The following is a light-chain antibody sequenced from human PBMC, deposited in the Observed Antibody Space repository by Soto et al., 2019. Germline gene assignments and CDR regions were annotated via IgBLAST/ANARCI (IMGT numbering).Light chain of an antibody. V-gene: IGLV2-14*01. Sequence: LAQPASVSGSPGQSITISRTGTSSDVGGYNYVSWFQHHPGKAPKLIIYEVSYRPSGVSNRFSGSKSGDTASLTISGLQAEDEPDYYCSSFTNTITRYAFGTGTKVTVL. J-gene: IGLJ1*01. CDR3: SSFTNTITRYA. CDR1: SSDVGGYNY. CDR2: EVS.